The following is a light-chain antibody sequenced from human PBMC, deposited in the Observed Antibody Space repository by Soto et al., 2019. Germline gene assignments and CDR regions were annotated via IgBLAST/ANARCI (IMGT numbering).Light chain of an antibody. V-gene: IGKV3-15*01. CDR2: AAS. Sequence: EIVMTQSPATLSVSPGERATLSCRASQSVSTNLAWYQHKPGQAPRLLIYAASVRATGIPARFSGSESGTEFTLTISSLQSEDFAVYYCQQYDERPPNLSFGGGTKVEIK. J-gene: IGKJ4*01. CDR1: QSVSTN. CDR3: QQYDERPPNLS.